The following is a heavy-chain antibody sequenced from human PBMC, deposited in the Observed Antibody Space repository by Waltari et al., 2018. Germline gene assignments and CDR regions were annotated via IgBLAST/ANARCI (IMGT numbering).Heavy chain of an antibody. CDR2: IYYSGST. J-gene: IGHJ4*02. V-gene: IGHV4-30-4*01. CDR1: GDSFRSAHYC. CDR3: ARSRDFPYYFDY. Sequence: QVQLPESGPGLVTPSQTLSLICTLPGDSFRSAHYCWSWIRRPPGECLEWIGYIYYSGSTYYSPSIKRRLDISIDTSKNQFSLELSSLTAADTAVYYCARSRDFPYYFDYWGQGALVTVSS. D-gene: IGHD3-9*01.